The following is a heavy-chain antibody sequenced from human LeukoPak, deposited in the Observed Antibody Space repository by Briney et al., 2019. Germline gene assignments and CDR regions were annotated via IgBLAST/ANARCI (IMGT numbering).Heavy chain of an antibody. D-gene: IGHD1-14*01. CDR1: GYSFTSHG. V-gene: IGHV1-18*04. J-gene: IGHJ4*02. CDR2: ISGYNGNT. CDR3: ARGGWTTGMDY. Sequence: GASVKVSCKTSGYSFTSHGISWVRQAPGQGLEWMGWISGYNGNTNYAQKFQGRVTMTTDASTGTAHMEVRGLRSDDTAVYYCARGGWTTGMDYWGQGTLVTVSS.